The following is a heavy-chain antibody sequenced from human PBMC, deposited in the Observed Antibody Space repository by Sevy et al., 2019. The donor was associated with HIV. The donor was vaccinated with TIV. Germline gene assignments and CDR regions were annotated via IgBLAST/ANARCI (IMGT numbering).Heavy chain of an antibody. Sequence: SETLSLTCTVSGGSISSSSYYWGWIRQPPGKGLEWIGSIYYSGSTYYNPSLKSRVTISVDTSKNQFSLKLSSVTAAETAVYYCARYDSTSMVRGVIDYWGQGTLVTVSS. CDR3: ARYDSTSMVRGVIDY. D-gene: IGHD3-10*01. CDR2: IYYSGST. CDR1: GGSISSSSYY. V-gene: IGHV4-39*01. J-gene: IGHJ4*02.